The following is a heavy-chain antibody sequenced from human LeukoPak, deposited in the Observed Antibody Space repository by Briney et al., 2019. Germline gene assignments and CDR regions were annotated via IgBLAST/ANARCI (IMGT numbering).Heavy chain of an antibody. J-gene: IGHJ4*02. Sequence: PGGSLGLSCAASGFTFSSYAMSWVRQAPGKGLEWVSAISGSGGSTYYADSVKGRFTISRDNSKNTLYLQMNSLRAEDTAVYYCAKDNSQITIFGVDDYWGQGTLVTVSS. V-gene: IGHV3-23*01. CDR1: GFTFSSYA. CDR3: AKDNSQITIFGVDDY. D-gene: IGHD3-3*01. CDR2: ISGSGGST.